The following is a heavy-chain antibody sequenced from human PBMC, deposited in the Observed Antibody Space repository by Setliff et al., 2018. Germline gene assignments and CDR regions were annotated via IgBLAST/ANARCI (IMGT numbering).Heavy chain of an antibody. CDR2: FDPEDDET. D-gene: IGHD2-15*01. Sequence: ASVKVSCKASGYTFTDYYMHWVQQAPGKGLEWMGGFDPEDDETIYAQKFQGRVTMTEDTSTDTAYMELSSLRSEDTAVYYCATDHQIQDIVMVVTGPGGAFDIWGQGTMVTVSS. CDR3: ATDHQIQDIVMVVTGPGGAFDI. J-gene: IGHJ3*02. CDR1: GYTFTDYY. V-gene: IGHV1-24*01.